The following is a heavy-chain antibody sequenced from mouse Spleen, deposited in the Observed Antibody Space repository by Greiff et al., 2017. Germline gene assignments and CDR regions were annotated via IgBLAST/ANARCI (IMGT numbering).Heavy chain of an antibody. V-gene: IGHV5-9*01. J-gene: IGHJ3*01. D-gene: IGHD4-1*01. CDR2: ISGGGGNT. CDR1: GFTFSSYT. CDR3: AREGRTGSFAY. Sequence: EVQVVESGGGLVKPGGSLKLSCAASGFTFSSYTMSWVRQTPEKRLEWVATISGGGGNTYYPDSVKGRFTISRDNAKNTLYLQMSSLRSEDTALYYCAREGRTGSFAYWGQGTLVTVSA.